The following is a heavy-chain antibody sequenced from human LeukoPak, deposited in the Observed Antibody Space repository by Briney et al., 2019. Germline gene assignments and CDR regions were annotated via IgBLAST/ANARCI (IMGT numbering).Heavy chain of an antibody. Sequence: ASVTVSCTASGGTFSSYAISWVRQAPGQGLEWMGGIIPIFGTANYAQKFQGRVTITADESTSTAYMELSSLRSEDTAVYYCARGGYCTNGVCLNWFDPWGQGTLVTVSS. V-gene: IGHV1-69*13. CDR2: IIPIFGTA. J-gene: IGHJ5*02. D-gene: IGHD2-8*01. CDR1: GGTFSSYA. CDR3: ARGGYCTNGVCLNWFDP.